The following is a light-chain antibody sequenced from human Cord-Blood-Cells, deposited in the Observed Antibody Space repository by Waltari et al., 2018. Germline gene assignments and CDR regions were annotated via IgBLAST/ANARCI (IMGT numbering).Light chain of an antibody. CDR2: GVS. V-gene: IGLV2-11*01. CDR1: SSEVGGYNY. CDR3: CSYAGSYTWV. Sequence: QSALTQPPSASGSPGQSVTISCTGTSSEVGGYNYVSWYQQHPGKAPKLMFYGVSKRPSGVPDRFSGSKSGNTASLTISGLQAEDEADYYCCSYAGSYTWVFGGGTKLTVL. J-gene: IGLJ3*02.